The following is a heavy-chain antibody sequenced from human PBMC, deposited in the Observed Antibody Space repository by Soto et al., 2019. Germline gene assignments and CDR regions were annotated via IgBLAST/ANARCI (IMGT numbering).Heavy chain of an antibody. Sequence: SETLSLTCAAPGYSISSGYYWGWIRQPPGKGLEWIGSIYHSGSTYNNPSLKSRVTISVDTSKNQFSLKLSSVTAADTAVYYCARGRTMVRGVMSYFDYWGQGTLVTVSS. CDR3: ARGRTMVRGVMSYFDY. J-gene: IGHJ4*02. CDR1: GYSISSGYY. V-gene: IGHV4-38-2*01. D-gene: IGHD3-10*01. CDR2: IYHSGST.